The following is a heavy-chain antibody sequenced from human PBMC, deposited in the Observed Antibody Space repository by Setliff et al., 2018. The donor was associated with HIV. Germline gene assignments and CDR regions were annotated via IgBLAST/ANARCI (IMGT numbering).Heavy chain of an antibody. CDR2: IYPGDSSS. Sequence: GASLTISCEGSGYSFSRYWIGWVRQMPGKGLEWMGVIYPGDSSSKYSPSFQGQVTISVDTSISTAYLQWNSLKASDTAIYYCARHPIHTYGYGAFDFWGRGTLVTVSS. V-gene: IGHV5-51*01. D-gene: IGHD5-18*01. CDR3: ARHPIHTYGYGAFDF. J-gene: IGHJ4*02. CDR1: GYSFSRYW.